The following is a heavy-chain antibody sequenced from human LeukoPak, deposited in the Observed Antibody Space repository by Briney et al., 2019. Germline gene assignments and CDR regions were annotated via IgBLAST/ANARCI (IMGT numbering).Heavy chain of an antibody. V-gene: IGHV4-34*01. CDR2: INHSGST. J-gene: IGHJ4*02. CDR1: GGSFSGYY. D-gene: IGHD5-18*01. CDR3: ARDLHGYSS. Sequence: SETLSLTCAVYGGSFSGYYWSWIRQPPGKGLEWIGEINHSGSTNYNPSLKSRVTISVDTSKNQFSLKLSSVTAADTAVYYCARDLHGYSSWGQGTLVTVSS.